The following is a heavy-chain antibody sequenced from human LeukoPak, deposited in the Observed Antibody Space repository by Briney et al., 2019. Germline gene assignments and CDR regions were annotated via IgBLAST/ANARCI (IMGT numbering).Heavy chain of an antibody. J-gene: IGHJ4*02. D-gene: IGHD4-17*01. Sequence: PGGSLRLSCAASGFTFSSYGMHWVRQAPGKGLEWVAVISYDGSNKYYADSVKGRLTISRDNSKNTLYLQMNSLRAEDTAVYYCAKDLHYGFDYWGQGTLVTVSS. CDR3: AKDLHYGFDY. CDR1: GFTFSSYG. V-gene: IGHV3-30*18. CDR2: ISYDGSNK.